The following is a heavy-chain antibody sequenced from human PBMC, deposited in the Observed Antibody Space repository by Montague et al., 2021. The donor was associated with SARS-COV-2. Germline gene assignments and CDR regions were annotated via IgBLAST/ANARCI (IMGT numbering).Heavy chain of an antibody. D-gene: IGHD1-14*01. J-gene: IGHJ4*02. CDR2: IYPGDSDT. V-gene: IGHV5-51*01. CDR1: GYRFSSYW. Sequence: QSVAEVKTPGESLKISCKGSGYRFSSYWIGWVRQMSGKGLEWMGIIYPGDSDTRYSPSFQGQVTISADKSITTAYLQWSSLMASDTAMYYCARRIHGTYYFDYWGQGTLVTVSS. CDR3: ARRIHGTYYFDY.